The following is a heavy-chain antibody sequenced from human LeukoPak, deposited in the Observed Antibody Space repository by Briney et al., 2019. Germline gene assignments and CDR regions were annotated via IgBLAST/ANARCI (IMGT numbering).Heavy chain of an antibody. J-gene: IGHJ4*02. CDR3: ARDRLYYYDSSGYYQTPDY. Sequence: SVKVSCKASGGTFSSYAISWVRQAPGQGLEWMGRIIPIFGIANYAQKFQGGVTITADKSTSTAYMELSSLRSEDTAVYYCARDRLYYYDSSGYYQTPDYWGQGPLVTVSS. CDR1: GGTFSSYA. CDR2: IIPIFGIA. V-gene: IGHV1-69*04. D-gene: IGHD3-22*01.